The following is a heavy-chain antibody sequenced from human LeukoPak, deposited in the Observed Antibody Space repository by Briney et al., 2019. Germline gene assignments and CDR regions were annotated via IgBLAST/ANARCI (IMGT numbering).Heavy chain of an antibody. CDR1: GFTFTNYN. CDR3: ADFDGDSQAFHI. V-gene: IGHV3-30*03. D-gene: IGHD3-9*01. CDR2: ILYDGSKK. J-gene: IGHJ3*02. Sequence: GGSLRLSCAASGFTFTNYNMHWVRQIPGKGLQWVAAILYDGSKKYYAESVKGRFSVYRDNSNYTLYLQMNSLKTEDTALYSCADFDGDSQAFHIWGQGTMVTVSS.